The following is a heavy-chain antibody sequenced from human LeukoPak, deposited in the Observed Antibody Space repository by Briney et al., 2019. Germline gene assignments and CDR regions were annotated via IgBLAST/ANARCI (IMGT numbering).Heavy chain of an antibody. CDR3: ARDLMVRGPKNFDY. Sequence: VKVSCTASGYTFTSYGIRWERQAPGQGHVLMRLSSAYNGNTNYAQKLQGRVTMTTDTSTSTAYMELRSLSSDDTAVYYCARDLMVRGPKNFDYWGQGTLVTVSS. CDR2: SSAYNGNT. D-gene: IGHD3-10*01. CDR1: GYTFTSYG. V-gene: IGHV1-18*01. J-gene: IGHJ4*02.